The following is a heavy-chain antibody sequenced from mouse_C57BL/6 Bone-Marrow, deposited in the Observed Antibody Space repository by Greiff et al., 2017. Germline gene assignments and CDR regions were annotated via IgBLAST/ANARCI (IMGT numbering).Heavy chain of an antibody. Sequence: QVQLKESGAELARPGASVKLSCKASGYTFTSYGISWVKQRTGQGIEWIGEIYPRSGNTYYNEKFKGKATLTADKSSSTAYMELRSLTSEDSAVYFCARDSNYGDCAMDYWGQGTSVTVSS. CDR2: IYPRSGNT. J-gene: IGHJ4*01. CDR1: GYTFTSYG. CDR3: ARDSNYGDCAMDY. V-gene: IGHV1-81*01. D-gene: IGHD2-5*01.